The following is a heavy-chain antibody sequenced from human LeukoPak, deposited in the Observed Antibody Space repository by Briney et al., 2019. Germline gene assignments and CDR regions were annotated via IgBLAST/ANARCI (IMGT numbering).Heavy chain of an antibody. V-gene: IGHV4-4*07. D-gene: IGHD3-10*01. CDR1: GGSISSYY. J-gene: IGHJ5*02. CDR3: ARDLEPYGSGSSNWFDP. Sequence: SETLSLTCTVSGGSISSYYWSWVRQPAGKGLEWIGRIYTSGSTNYNPSLKSRVTMSVDTSKNQFSLKLSSVTAADTAVYYCARDLEPYGSGSSNWFDPWGQGTLVTVSS. CDR2: IYTSGST.